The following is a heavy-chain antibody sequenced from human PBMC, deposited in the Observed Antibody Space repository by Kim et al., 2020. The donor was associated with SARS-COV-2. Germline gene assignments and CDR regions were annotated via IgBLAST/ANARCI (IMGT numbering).Heavy chain of an antibody. J-gene: IGHJ6*02. Sequence: ASVKVSCKASGYTFTSYAMHWVRQAPGQRLEWMGWINAGNGNTKYSQKFQGRVTITRDTSASTAYMELSSLRSEDTAVYYCARGGEQQLVIRNYYGMDVWGQGTTVTVSS. V-gene: IGHV1-3*01. CDR1: GYTFTSYA. D-gene: IGHD6-13*01. CDR3: ARGGEQQLVIRNYYGMDV. CDR2: INAGNGNT.